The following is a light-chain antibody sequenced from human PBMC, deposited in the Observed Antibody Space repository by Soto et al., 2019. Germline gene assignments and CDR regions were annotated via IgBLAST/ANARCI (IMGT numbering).Light chain of an antibody. V-gene: IGLV2-14*01. J-gene: IGLJ1*01. Sequence: SALTQPASVSGSPGQSITISCTGTNSDIGGYNYVSWYQQHPGKAPKVMIYEVNNRPSGVSNRFSGSKSGNTASLTISGLQAEDEADYYCCSYTSSSTLYVFGTGTKVTV. CDR1: NSDIGGYNY. CDR2: EVN. CDR3: CSYTSSSTLYV.